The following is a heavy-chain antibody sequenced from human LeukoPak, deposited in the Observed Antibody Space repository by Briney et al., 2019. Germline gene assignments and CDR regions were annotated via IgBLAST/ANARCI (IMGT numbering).Heavy chain of an antibody. Sequence: SSETLSLTCTVSGDSISSGDYYWSWIRQPAGKGLEWIGRISSSGSTNYNPSLKSRVTISVDTSKNQFSLKLSSVTAADTAVYYCARSPYVLDAFDIWGQGTMVTVSS. CDR2: ISSSGST. J-gene: IGHJ3*02. V-gene: IGHV4-61*02. CDR1: GDSISSGDYY. D-gene: IGHD3-16*01. CDR3: ARSPYVLDAFDI.